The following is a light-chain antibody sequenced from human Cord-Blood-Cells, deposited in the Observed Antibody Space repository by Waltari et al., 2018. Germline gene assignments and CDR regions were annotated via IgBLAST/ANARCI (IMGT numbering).Light chain of an antibody. J-gene: IGLJ3*02. CDR1: SSDVGGYNY. V-gene: IGLV2-11*01. CDR3: CSYAGSYTLV. CDR2: EVS. Sequence: QSALTQPRSVSGSPGQSVTNSCTGTSSDVGGYNYVSWYQQHPGKAPKLMIYEVSKRPSGVPDRFSGSKSGNTASLTISGLQAEDEADYYCCSYAGSYTLVFGGGTKLTVL.